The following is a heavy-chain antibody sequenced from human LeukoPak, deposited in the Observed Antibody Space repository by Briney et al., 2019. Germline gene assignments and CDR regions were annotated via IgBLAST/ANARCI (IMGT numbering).Heavy chain of an antibody. CDR2: IRYNGGNK. CDR1: GFTFSSYD. CDR3: AKDLRNYYDD. J-gene: IGHJ4*02. D-gene: IGHD3-16*01. V-gene: IGHV3-30*02. Sequence: GGSLRLSCAASGFTFSSYDMHWVRQAPGKGLEWVAFIRYNGGNKYYADSVKGRFTISRDNSKNTLYLQMNSLRPEDTALYYCAKDLRNYYDDWGQGTLVTVSS.